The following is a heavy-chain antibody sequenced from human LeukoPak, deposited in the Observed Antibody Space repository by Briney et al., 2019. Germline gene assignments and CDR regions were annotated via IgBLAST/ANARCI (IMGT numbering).Heavy chain of an antibody. J-gene: IGHJ6*02. CDR1: GFTFSTYA. Sequence: GGPLRLSCAASGFTFSTYAMHWVRQAPGKGLQWVAVISYDGSNKYYADSVKGRFTISRDNSKNTLYLQMNSLRAEDTAVYYCARDRGMTTVTTSYYYGMDVWGQGTTVTVSS. CDR2: ISYDGSNK. V-gene: IGHV3-30-3*01. CDR3: ARDRGMTTVTTSYYYGMDV. D-gene: IGHD4-17*01.